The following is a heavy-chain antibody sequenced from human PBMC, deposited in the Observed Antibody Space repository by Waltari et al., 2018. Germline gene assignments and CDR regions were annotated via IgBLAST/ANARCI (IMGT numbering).Heavy chain of an antibody. V-gene: IGHV1-69*12. D-gene: IGHD1-26*01. CDR1: GGTFGSIS. CDR3: ARRNLGFAFDV. J-gene: IGHJ3*01. Sequence: QVHLVQYGAGVKKPGSSMKVSCKAAGGTFGSISIAWVRQAAGQGLEWVGGIIPIFGTPQYAQNFQGRVTVTADPSTTTAYLELSGLRSEDTAIYYCARRNLGFAFDVWGQGTLVIVSS. CDR2: IIPIFGTP.